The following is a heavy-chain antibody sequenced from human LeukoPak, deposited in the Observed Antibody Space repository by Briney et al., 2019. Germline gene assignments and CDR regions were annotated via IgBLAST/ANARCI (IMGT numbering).Heavy chain of an antibody. Sequence: YPSETLSLTCTVSGGSISSYYWSWIRQPPGKGLEWIGYIYYSGNTNYNPSLKSRVTISVDTSKNQFSLKLSSVTAADTAVYYCAVHYDSSGYVDYWGQGTLVTVSS. CDR2: IYYSGNT. V-gene: IGHV4-59*08. CDR3: AVHYDSSGYVDY. D-gene: IGHD3-22*01. CDR1: GGSISSYY. J-gene: IGHJ4*02.